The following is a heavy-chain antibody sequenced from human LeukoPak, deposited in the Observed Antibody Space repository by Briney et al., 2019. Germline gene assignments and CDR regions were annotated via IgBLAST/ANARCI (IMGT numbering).Heavy chain of an antibody. CDR1: GFTVSSNY. D-gene: IGHD6-13*01. CDR3: AKAGAAAGGGPYY. J-gene: IGHJ4*02. CDR2: IYSGGST. Sequence: GGSLRLSCAASGFTVSSNYMSWVRQARGKGLEWVSVIYSGGSTYYADSVKGRFTISRDNSKNTLYLQMNSLRAEDTAVYYCAKAGAAAGGGPYYWGQGTLVTVSS. V-gene: IGHV3-53*01.